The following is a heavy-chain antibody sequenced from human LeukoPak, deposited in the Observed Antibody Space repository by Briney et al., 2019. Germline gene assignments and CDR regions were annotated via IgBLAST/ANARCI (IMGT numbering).Heavy chain of an antibody. CDR3: AREYAWLRLGKFDY. V-gene: IGHV1-69*04. J-gene: IGHJ4*02. CDR1: GYTFTNYA. D-gene: IGHD5-12*01. CDR2: IIPILGIA. Sequence: SVKVSCKASGYTFTNYAMNWVRQAPGQGLEWMGRIIPILGIANYAQKFQGRVTITADKSTSTAYMELSSLRSEDTAVYYCAREYAWLRLGKFDYWGQGTLVTVSS.